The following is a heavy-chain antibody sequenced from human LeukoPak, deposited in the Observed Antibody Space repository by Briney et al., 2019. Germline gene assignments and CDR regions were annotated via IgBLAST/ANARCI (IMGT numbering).Heavy chain of an antibody. D-gene: IGHD6-13*01. CDR3: ARRDSSWYQGGYYYYYMDV. J-gene: IGHJ6*03. Sequence: SGTLSLTCTVSGGSISSYYWSWIRQPPGKGLEWIGYIYYSGSTNYNPSLKSRVTISVDTSKNQFSLKLSSVTAADTAVYYCARRDSSWYQGGYYYYYMDVWGKGTTVTVSS. CDR1: GGSISSYY. V-gene: IGHV4-59*08. CDR2: IYYSGST.